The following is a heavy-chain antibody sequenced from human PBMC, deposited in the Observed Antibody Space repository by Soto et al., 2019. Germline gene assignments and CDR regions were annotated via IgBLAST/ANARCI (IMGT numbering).Heavy chain of an antibody. Sequence: QITLKESGPTLVKPTQTLALTCSFSGFSLNTGGLGVAWIRQPPGKALELLAVIYWDDDKSWSPSLRDRLTTPRGTAEIQVGLTVTNMDPVGRATFYRARTAAGFGGAWTTPDFDSWGPGTLVSVSS. CDR2: IYWDDDK. V-gene: IGHV2-5*02. CDR3: ARTAAGFGGAWTTPDFDS. D-gene: IGHD6-25*01. CDR1: GFSLNTGGLG. J-gene: IGHJ4*02.